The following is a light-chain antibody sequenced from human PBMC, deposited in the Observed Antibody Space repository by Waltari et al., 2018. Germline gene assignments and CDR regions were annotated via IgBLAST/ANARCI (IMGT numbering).Light chain of an antibody. CDR3: QQYNTYSS. CDR2: KAS. Sequence: DIQMTQSPSTVSASVGDTITITCLASQSISNYLAWYQQKPGKAPKLLIYKASSSGSGVPSRFSGSGSGTEFTHTISSLQPDDSATYYCQQYNTYSSFGQGSKLEI. J-gene: IGKJ2*03. V-gene: IGKV1-5*03. CDR1: QSISNY.